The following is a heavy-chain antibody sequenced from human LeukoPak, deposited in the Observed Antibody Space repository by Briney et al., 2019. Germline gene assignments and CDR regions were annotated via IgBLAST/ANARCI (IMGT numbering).Heavy chain of an antibody. V-gene: IGHV3-21*01. J-gene: IGHJ4*02. CDR2: ISSSSSYI. Sequence: GGSLRLSCAASGFTFSSYSMNWVRQAPGKGLEWVSSISSSSSYIYYADSVKGRFTISRDNSKNTLYLQMNSLRAEDTAVYYCAREVDTAMVTGFDYWGQGTLVTVSS. D-gene: IGHD5-18*01. CDR1: GFTFSSYS. CDR3: AREVDTAMVTGFDY.